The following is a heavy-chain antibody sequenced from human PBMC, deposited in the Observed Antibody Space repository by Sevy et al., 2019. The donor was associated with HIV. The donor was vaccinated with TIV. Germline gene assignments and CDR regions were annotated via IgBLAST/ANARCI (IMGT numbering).Heavy chain of an antibody. CDR2: IYYSVST. CDR3: ARVGFNWNDVDY. Sequence: SETLSLTCSVSGGSMNLYYWSWIRQPPGKGLEWIGFIYYSVSTNYNPSLKSRVTISVDTSENQFSLKLSSVTAADTAVYYCARVGFNWNDVDYWGQGTLVTVSS. J-gene: IGHJ4*02. V-gene: IGHV4-59*01. D-gene: IGHD1-20*01. CDR1: GGSMNLYY.